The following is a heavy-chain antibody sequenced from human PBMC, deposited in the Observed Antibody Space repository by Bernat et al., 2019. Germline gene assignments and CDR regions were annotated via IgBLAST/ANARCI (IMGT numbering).Heavy chain of an antibody. CDR1: GGSVSTTDYY. V-gene: IGHV4-39*01. D-gene: IGHD3-22*01. CDR3: ARHRSSSGEHYFDP. J-gene: IGHJ5*02. CDR2: IYYSGRT. Sequence: QLQLQESGPGLVKPSETLSLTCTVSGGSVSTTDYYWGWIRQPPGKGLEWIGTIYYSGRTYYNPSLKSRVTISVDTSRNQFSLKLTPVTAADTAVYHCARHRSSSGEHYFDPWGQGTLVTVSS.